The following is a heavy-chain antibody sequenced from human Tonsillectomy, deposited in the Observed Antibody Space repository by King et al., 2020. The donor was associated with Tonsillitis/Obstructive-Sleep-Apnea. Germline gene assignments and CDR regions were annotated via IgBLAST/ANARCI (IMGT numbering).Heavy chain of an antibody. V-gene: IGHV1-3*01. Sequence: DQLVQSGAEVKKPGASVKVSCKASGYTFTSYAMHWVRQAPGQRLEWMGWINAGSGNTKYSQKFQGRVTITRDTSASTAYMELSSLRSEDTAVYYCARDSEGTTYFFYYWGQGTLVTVSS. CDR3: ARDSEGTTYFFYY. CDR1: GYTFTSYA. CDR2: INAGSGNT. D-gene: IGHD4-17*01. J-gene: IGHJ4*02.